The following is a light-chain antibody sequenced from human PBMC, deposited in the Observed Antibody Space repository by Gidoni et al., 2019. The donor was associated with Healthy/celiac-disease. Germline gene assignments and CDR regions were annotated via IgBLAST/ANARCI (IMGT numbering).Light chain of an antibody. CDR3: QRSYSTPPYT. Sequence: DIQMTQSPSSLSASVGDRVTITCRASQSISSHLNWYQQKPRKAPKPLIYSASSLQSAVPSRFSGSGSGTDFTLTISSLQPEDFATYYCQRSYSTPPYTFGQGTKLEIK. CDR1: QSISSH. V-gene: IGKV1-39*01. J-gene: IGKJ2*01. CDR2: SAS.